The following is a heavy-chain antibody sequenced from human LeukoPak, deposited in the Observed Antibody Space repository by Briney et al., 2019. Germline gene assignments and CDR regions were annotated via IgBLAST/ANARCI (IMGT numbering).Heavy chain of an antibody. V-gene: IGHV4-39*01. Sequence: PSETLSLTCTVSGDSISSSSYYWGWIRQPPGKGLEWIGSIYYSGSTYYNPSLKSRVTISVDTSKNQFSLKLSSVTAADTAVYYCARTHYYDSSGYSFGYWGQGTLVTVSS. D-gene: IGHD3-22*01. CDR2: IYYSGST. J-gene: IGHJ4*02. CDR1: GDSISSSSYY. CDR3: ARTHYYDSSGYSFGY.